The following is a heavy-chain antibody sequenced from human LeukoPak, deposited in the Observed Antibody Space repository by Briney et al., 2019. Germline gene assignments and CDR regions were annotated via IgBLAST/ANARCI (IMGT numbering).Heavy chain of an antibody. CDR3: ARSRGMVRGVSPPYYYMDV. D-gene: IGHD3-10*01. CDR2: IYYSGST. V-gene: IGHV4-61*01. CDR1: GYSISSGYY. Sequence: PSETLSLTCTVSGYSISSGYYWGWIRQPPGKGLEWIGYIYYSGSTNYNPSLKSRVTISVDTSKNQFSLKLSSVTAADTAVYYCARSRGMVRGVSPPYYYMDVWGKGTTVTVSS. J-gene: IGHJ6*03.